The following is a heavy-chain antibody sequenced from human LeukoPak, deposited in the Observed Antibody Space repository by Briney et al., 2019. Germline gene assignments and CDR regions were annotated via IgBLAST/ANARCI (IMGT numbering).Heavy chain of an antibody. V-gene: IGHV3-49*04. D-gene: IGHD3-10*01. CDR1: GFTFADYA. CDR2: IRSKAYGGTT. Sequence: GGSLRLSCTASGFTFADYAMSWVRQAPGKGLEWVGFIRSKAYGGTTEYAASVKGRFTISRDDSKSIAYLQMNSLKTEDTAVYYCTYSSYYGSGSYKDYWGQGTLVTVSS. J-gene: IGHJ4*02. CDR3: TYSSYYGSGSYKDY.